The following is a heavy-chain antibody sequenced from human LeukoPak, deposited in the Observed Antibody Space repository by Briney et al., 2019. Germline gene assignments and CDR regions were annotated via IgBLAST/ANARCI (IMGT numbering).Heavy chain of an antibody. Sequence: GESLQISCKGSGYSFTSYWIGWVRQMPGKGLEWMGIIYPGDSDTRYSPSFQGQVTISADKSISSAYLHWSSLKASDTAMYYCARQVFVGALDYWGQGTLVTVSS. D-gene: IGHD1-26*01. CDR2: IYPGDSDT. CDR3: ARQVFVGALDY. J-gene: IGHJ4*02. V-gene: IGHV5-51*01. CDR1: GYSFTSYW.